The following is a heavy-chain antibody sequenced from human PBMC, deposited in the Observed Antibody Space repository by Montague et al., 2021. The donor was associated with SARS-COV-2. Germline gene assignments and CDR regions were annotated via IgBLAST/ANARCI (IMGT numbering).Heavy chain of an antibody. Sequence: PALAKPTQTLTQTCTFSGFSLNTNGVGVGWIRQPPGKALEWLALLYWDDDKRYSPSLKSRLTITKDTSKNQVVLTVTNMDPVDTATNYCAHRTIRDASGSHDCWGQGTLVTVSS. D-gene: IGHD3-10*01. CDR3: AHRTIRDASGSHDC. J-gene: IGHJ4*02. CDR2: LYWDDDK. CDR1: GFSLNTNGVG. V-gene: IGHV2-5*02.